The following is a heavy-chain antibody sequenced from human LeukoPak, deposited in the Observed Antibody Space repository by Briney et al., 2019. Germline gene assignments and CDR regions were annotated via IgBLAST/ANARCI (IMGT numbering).Heavy chain of an antibody. CDR1: GFTFDDYA. CDR2: ISWNSGSI. Sequence: PGRSLRLSCAASGFTFDDYAMHWVRQAPGKGLEWVSGISWNSGSIGYADSVKGRFTISRDNAKNSLYLQMNSLRAEDTALYYCASSWYSYGLAYWGQGTLVTVSS. V-gene: IGHV3-9*01. J-gene: IGHJ4*02. D-gene: IGHD5-18*01. CDR3: ASSWYSYGLAY.